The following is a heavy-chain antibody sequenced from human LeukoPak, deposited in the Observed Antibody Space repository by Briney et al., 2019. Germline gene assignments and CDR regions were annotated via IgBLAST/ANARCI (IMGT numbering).Heavy chain of an antibody. D-gene: IGHD5-18*01. J-gene: IGHJ4*02. CDR3: ARDNDVDTAMVDY. V-gene: IGHV1-69*05. CDR1: GGTFSSYA. CDR2: IIPIFGTA. Sequence: ASVKVSCKASGGTFSSYAISWVRPAPGQGLEWMGRIIPIFGTANYAQKFQGRVTITTDESTSTAYMELSSLRSEDTAVYYCARDNDVDTAMVDYWGQGTLVTVSS.